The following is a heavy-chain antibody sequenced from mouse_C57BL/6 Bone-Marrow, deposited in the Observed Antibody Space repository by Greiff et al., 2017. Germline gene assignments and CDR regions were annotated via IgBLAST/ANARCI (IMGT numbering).Heavy chain of an antibody. Sequence: VQLKESGGGLVKPGGSLKLSCAASGFTFSDYGMHWVRQAPEKGLEWVAYISSGSSTIYYADTVKGRFTIPRDNAKNTLFLQMTSLRSEDTAMYYCAREGITTVVATDYWGQGTTLTVSS. CDR3: AREGITTVVATDY. CDR2: ISSGSSTI. CDR1: GFTFSDYG. J-gene: IGHJ2*01. D-gene: IGHD1-1*01. V-gene: IGHV5-17*01.